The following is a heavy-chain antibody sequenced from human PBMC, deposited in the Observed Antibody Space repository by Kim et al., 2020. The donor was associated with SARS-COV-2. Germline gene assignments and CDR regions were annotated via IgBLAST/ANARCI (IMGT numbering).Heavy chain of an antibody. J-gene: IGHJ4*02. CDR3: ARDGGGITIFGVVINYFDY. CDR2: IWYHGSNK. D-gene: IGHD3-3*01. CDR1: GFTFSSYG. V-gene: IGHV3-33*01. Sequence: GGSLRLSCAASGFTFSSYGMHWVRQAPGKGLEWVAVIWYHGSNKYYADSVKGRFTISRDNSKNTLYLQMNSLRDEDTAVYYCARDGGGITIFGVVINYFDYWGQGTLVTVSS.